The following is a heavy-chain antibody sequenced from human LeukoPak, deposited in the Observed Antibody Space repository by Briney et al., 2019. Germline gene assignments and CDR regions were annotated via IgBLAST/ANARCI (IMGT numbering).Heavy chain of an antibody. CDR1: GGTFSSYA. CDR3: AGGDTAMGPPFDY. CDR2: IILIFGTA. Sequence: LVKVSCKASGGTFSSYAISWVRQAPGQGLEWMGGIILIFGTANYAQKFQGRVTVTADQSTSTAYMELSSLRSEDTAVYYCAGGDTAMGPPFDYWGQGTLVTVSS. J-gene: IGHJ4*02. V-gene: IGHV1-69*13. D-gene: IGHD5-18*01.